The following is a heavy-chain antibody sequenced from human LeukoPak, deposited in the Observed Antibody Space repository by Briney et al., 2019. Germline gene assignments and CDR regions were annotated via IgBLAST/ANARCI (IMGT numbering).Heavy chain of an antibody. J-gene: IGHJ4*02. CDR1: GFTFSSYA. CDR2: ISYDGSNK. D-gene: IGHD5-18*01. Sequence: PGGSLRLSCAASGFTFSSYAMHWVRQAPGKGLEWVAVISYDGSNKYYADSVKGRFTISRDNSKNTLYLQMNSLRAEDTAVYYCARVPATGELWLDYWGQGTLVTVSS. V-gene: IGHV3-30*04. CDR3: ARVPATGELWLDY.